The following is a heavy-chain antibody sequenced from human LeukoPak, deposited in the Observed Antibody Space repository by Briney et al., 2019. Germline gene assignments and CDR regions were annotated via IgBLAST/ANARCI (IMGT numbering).Heavy chain of an antibody. CDR2: INHSGST. CDR3: ARPRSPYGDYDY. CDR1: GGSFSGYY. J-gene: IGHJ4*02. V-gene: IGHV4-34*01. D-gene: IGHD4-17*01. Sequence: KPSETLSLTCAVYGGSFSGYYWSWIRQPPGKGLEWIGEINHSGSTNYNPSLKSRVTISVDTSKNQFSLKLSSVTAADTAVYYCARPRSPYGDYDYWGQGTLVTVSS.